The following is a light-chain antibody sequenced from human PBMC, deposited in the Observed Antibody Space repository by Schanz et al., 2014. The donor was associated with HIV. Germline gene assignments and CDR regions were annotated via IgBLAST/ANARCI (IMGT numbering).Light chain of an antibody. CDR2: DAS. J-gene: IGKJ1*01. CDR1: QSISSW. Sequence: DIQMTQSPSTLSASVGDRVSITCRASQSISSWLAWYQQKPGKAPKLLIYDASSLESGVPSRFSGSGSGTDFTLTISSLQPDDVATYYCQQYYNYSPETFGQGTKVELK. CDR3: QQYYNYSPET. V-gene: IGKV1-5*03.